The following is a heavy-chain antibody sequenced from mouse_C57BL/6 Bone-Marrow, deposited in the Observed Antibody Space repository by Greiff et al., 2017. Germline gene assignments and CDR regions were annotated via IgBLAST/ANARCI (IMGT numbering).Heavy chain of an antibody. Sequence: VQLQQPGTELVKPGASVKLSCKASGYTFTSYWMHWVKQRPGQGLEWIGNINPSNGGTNYNEKFKSKATLTVDKSSSTAYMQLSSLTSEDSAVYYCARCDYDGGPCFSYWGQGTLVTVSA. V-gene: IGHV1-53*01. CDR2: INPSNGGT. D-gene: IGHD2-4*01. J-gene: IGHJ3*01. CDR3: ARCDYDGGPCFSY. CDR1: GYTFTSYW.